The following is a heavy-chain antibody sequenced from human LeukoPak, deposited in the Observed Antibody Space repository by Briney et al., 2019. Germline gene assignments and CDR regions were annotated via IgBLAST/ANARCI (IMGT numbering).Heavy chain of an antibody. CDR1: GFTFSSYS. V-gene: IGHV3-21*01. D-gene: IGHD4-11*01. Sequence: GGSLRLSCAASGFTFSSYSMNWVRQAPGKGLEWVSSISSSSSYIYYADSVKGRFTISRDNAKSSLYLQMNSLRAEDTAVYYCARDRGYSNFDYWGQGTLVTVSS. J-gene: IGHJ4*02. CDR3: ARDRGYSNFDY. CDR2: ISSSSSYI.